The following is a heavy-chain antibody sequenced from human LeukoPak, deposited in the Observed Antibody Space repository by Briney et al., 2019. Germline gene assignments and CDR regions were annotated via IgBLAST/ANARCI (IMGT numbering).Heavy chain of an antibody. D-gene: IGHD3-22*01. V-gene: IGHV3-11*06. J-gene: IGHJ4*02. Sequence: GGSLRLSCAASGFTFSDYYMSWIRQAPGKGLEWVSSISSSSSYIYYADSVKGRFTISRDNAKNSLYLQMNSLRAEDTAVYYCARAVPSTYYYDSSTYPDYWGQGTLVTVSS. CDR3: ARAVPSTYYYDSSTYPDY. CDR2: ISSSSSYI. CDR1: GFTFSDYY.